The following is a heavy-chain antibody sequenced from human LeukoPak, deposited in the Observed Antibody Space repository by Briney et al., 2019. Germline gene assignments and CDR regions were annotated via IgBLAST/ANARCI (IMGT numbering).Heavy chain of an antibody. Sequence: SVKVSCKASGGTFSSYAISWVRQAPGQGLEWMGRIIPILGIANYAQKFQGRVTITADKSTSTAYMELSSLRSEDTAVYYCARGSDYYDSSGYFDYWGQGTLVTVSS. CDR3: ARGSDYYDSSGYFDY. D-gene: IGHD3-22*01. CDR2: IIPILGIA. J-gene: IGHJ4*02. CDR1: GGTFSSYA. V-gene: IGHV1-69*04.